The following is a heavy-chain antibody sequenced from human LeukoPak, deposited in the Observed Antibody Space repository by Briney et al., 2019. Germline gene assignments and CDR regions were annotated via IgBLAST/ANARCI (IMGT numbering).Heavy chain of an antibody. Sequence: SVKVSCKASGGTFSSYAISWVRQAPGQGLEWMGGIIPIFGTANYAQKSQGRVTITADKSTSTAYMELSSLRSEDTAVYYCARGGITMVRGVIRPHYFDYWGQGTLVTVSS. J-gene: IGHJ4*02. CDR3: ARGGITMVRGVIRPHYFDY. D-gene: IGHD3-10*01. CDR2: IIPIFGTA. V-gene: IGHV1-69*06. CDR1: GGTFSSYA.